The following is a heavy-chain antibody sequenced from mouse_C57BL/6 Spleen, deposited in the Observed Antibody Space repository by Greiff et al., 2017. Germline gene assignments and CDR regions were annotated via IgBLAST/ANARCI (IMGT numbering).Heavy chain of an antibody. CDR3: AGLGRGAY. J-gene: IGHJ3*01. D-gene: IGHD4-1*01. CDR1: GFTFSDYG. V-gene: IGHV5-17*01. Sequence: EVKLVESGGGLVKPGGSLKLSCAASGFTFSDYGMHWVRQAPEKGLEWVAYISSGSSTIYYADTVKGRFTISLDNAKNTLFLQMTSLRSEDTAMYDCAGLGRGAYWGQGAQVTVAA. CDR2: ISSGSSTI.